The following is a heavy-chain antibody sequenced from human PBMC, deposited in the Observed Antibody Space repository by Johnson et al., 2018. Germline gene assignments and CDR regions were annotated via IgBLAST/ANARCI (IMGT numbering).Heavy chain of an antibody. CDR2: IYGGGST. CDR1: GFSFSTYV. D-gene: IGHD6-19*01. Sequence: VQLVESGGGLVQPGGSLRLSCAASGFSFSTYVMNWVRQAPGKGLEWVSVIYGGGSTYYSDSVKGRFTISRDNSKNTLHLQMNSLRAEDTAVYYCARPGGWPLYYFDSWGQGTQVTVSS. V-gene: IGHV3-66*04. J-gene: IGHJ4*02. CDR3: ARPGGWPLYYFDS.